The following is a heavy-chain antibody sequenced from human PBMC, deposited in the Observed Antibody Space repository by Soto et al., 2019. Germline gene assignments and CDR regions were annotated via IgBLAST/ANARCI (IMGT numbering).Heavy chain of an antibody. D-gene: IGHD2-8*01. CDR1: GDSVSSNSAA. Sequence: SQTLSLTCAISGDSVSSNSAAWNWIRQSPSRGLEWLGRTYYRSKWYNDYAVSVKSRITINPDTSKNQFSLQLNSVTPEDTAVYYCARAYYNIVLMLYATDYYYYYMDVWGKGTTVTVSS. CDR3: ARAYYNIVLMLYATDYYYYYMDV. CDR2: TYYRSKWYN. J-gene: IGHJ6*03. V-gene: IGHV6-1*01.